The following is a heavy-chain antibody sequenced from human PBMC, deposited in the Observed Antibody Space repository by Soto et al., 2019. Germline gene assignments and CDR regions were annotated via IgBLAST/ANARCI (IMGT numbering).Heavy chain of an antibody. CDR3: ARVRSGWYFDY. D-gene: IGHD6-25*01. Sequence: EVQLVESGGGLVQPGGSVRLSCAASGFTFSSYSMNWVRQAPGKGLEWVSYISSSSSTIYYADSVKGRFTISRDNAKNSLYLQMNRLRAEDTAVYYCARVRSGWYFDYWGQGTLVTVSS. V-gene: IGHV3-48*01. CDR2: ISSSSSTI. CDR1: GFTFSSYS. J-gene: IGHJ4*02.